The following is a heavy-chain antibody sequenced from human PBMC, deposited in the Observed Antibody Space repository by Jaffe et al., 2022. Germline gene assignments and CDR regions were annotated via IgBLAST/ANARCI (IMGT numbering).Heavy chain of an antibody. D-gene: IGHD4-4*01. CDR3: ATWYDYSNYDGYYYYMDV. Sequence: EVQLVESGGGLVQPGRSLRLSCAASGFTFDDYAMHWVRQAPGKGLEWVSGISWNSGSIGYADSVKGRFTISRDNAKNSLYLQMNSLRAEDTALYYCATWYDYSNYDGYYYYMDVWGKGTTVTVSS. J-gene: IGHJ6*03. CDR1: GFTFDDYA. V-gene: IGHV3-9*01. CDR2: ISWNSGSI.